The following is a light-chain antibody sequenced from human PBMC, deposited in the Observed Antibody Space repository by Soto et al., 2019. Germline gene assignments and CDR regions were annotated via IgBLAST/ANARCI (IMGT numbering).Light chain of an antibody. CDR3: HHYDSSPLT. Sequence: EIVLTQSPGTLSLSPGERATLSCRASQSVSSSYLAWYQQKPGQAPRLLTYGASSRATGIPDRVSGSGSGADFSLTISRLETEDFAVYYWHHYDSSPLTFGGGTKVEIK. CDR1: QSVSSSY. J-gene: IGKJ4*01. V-gene: IGKV3-20*01. CDR2: GAS.